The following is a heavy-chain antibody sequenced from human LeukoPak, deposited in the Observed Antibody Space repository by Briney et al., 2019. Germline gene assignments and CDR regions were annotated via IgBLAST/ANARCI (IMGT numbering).Heavy chain of an antibody. D-gene: IGHD6-13*01. CDR2: IYYSGST. CDR3: ASYSSSWYYFDY. V-gene: IGHV4-61*01. CDR1: GASVSSGSYY. Sequence: PSETLSLTCTVSGASVSSGSYYCSWIQPPPGNGLQWIGYIYYSGSTNYNPSLKSRVTISVDTSKNQFSLKLSSVTAADTAVYYCASYSSSWYYFDYWGQGTLVTVSS. J-gene: IGHJ4*02.